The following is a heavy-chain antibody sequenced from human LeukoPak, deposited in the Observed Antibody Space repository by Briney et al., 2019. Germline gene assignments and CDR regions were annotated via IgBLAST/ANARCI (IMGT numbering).Heavy chain of an antibody. Sequence: ASVKVSCKASGYTFTVYYMHCVRQAPGEGLEWMGWINPNSGGTNYAQKFQGRVTMTRDTSISTASMELSRLRSDDTAVYYCARGVYPAPFVAYSGQGTLVTVSS. V-gene: IGHV1-2*02. CDR2: INPNSGGT. J-gene: IGHJ4*02. CDR3: ARGVYPAPFVAY. CDR1: GYTFTVYY. D-gene: IGHD6-13*01.